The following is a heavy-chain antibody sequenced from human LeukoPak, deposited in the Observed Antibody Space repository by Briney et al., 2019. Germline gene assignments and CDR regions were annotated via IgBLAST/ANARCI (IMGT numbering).Heavy chain of an antibody. V-gene: IGHV6-1*01. Sequence: SQTLSLTCAISGDSVSSNSAAWNWIRQSPSRGLEWLGRTYYRSKWYNDYAVSVKSRITINPDTSKNQFSLQLNSVTPEDTAVYYCAREVTTMVRGVTVALDYWGQGTLVTVSS. CDR3: AREVTTMVRGVTVALDY. J-gene: IGHJ4*02. CDR2: TYYRSKWYN. D-gene: IGHD3-10*01. CDR1: GDSVSSNSAA.